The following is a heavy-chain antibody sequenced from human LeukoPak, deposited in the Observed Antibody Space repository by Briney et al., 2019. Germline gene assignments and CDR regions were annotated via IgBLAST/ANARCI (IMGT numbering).Heavy chain of an antibody. CDR1: GYTFTGYY. CDR2: INPNSGGT. Sequence: ASVKVSCKASGYTFTGYYMHWVRQAPGQGLEWVGWINPNSGGTNYAQKFQGRVTMTRDTSISTAYMELSRLRSDDTAVYYCARGRDSSGYYRDLKREFDYWGQGTLVTVSS. CDR3: ARGRDSSGYYRDLKREFDY. J-gene: IGHJ4*02. D-gene: IGHD3-22*01. V-gene: IGHV1-2*02.